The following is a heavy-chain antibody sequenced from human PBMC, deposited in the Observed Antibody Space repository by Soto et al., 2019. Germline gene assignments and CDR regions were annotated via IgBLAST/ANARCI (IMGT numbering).Heavy chain of an antibody. CDR2: ISYDGSNK. CDR3: ATYGVHNMSLNLDAFDI. CDR1: GFTFSSYG. J-gene: IGHJ3*02. D-gene: IGHD3-10*01. Sequence: QVQLVESGGGVVQPGRSLRLSCAASGFTFSSYGMHWVRQAPGKGLEWVAVISYDGSNKYYADSVKGRFTISRDNSKNTLYLQMNSLRAEDTAVYYCATYGVHNMSLNLDAFDIWGQGTMVTVSS. V-gene: IGHV3-30*03.